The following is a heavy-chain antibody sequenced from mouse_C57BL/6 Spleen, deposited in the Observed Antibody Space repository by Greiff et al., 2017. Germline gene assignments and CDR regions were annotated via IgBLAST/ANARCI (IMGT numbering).Heavy chain of an antibody. J-gene: IGHJ4*01. Sequence: QVQLQQPGAELVRPGTSVKLSCKASGYTFTSYWMHWVKQRPGQGLEWIGVIDPSDSYTNYNQKFKGKATLTVDTSSSTAYMQLSSLTSEDSAVYYCARRIGTGRNYYAMDYWGQGTSVTVSS. CDR3: ARRIGTGRNYYAMDY. CDR1: GYTFTSYW. V-gene: IGHV1-59*01. D-gene: IGHD3-1*01. CDR2: IDPSDSYT.